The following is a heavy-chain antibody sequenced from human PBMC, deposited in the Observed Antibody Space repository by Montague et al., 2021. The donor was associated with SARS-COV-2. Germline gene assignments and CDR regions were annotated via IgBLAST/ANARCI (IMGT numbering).Heavy chain of an antibody. V-gene: IGHV4-39*01. J-gene: IGHJ4*02. Sequence: SETLSLTCTVSGVSLSSSSFYWGWIRQPPGKRLEWIGSIYYSGSTYYNPSLKSRVSISVDTSKKQLSLRLSSVTAADTAVYYCASSSYSSRWYYFDYWGQGTLAAVSS. D-gene: IGHD6-13*01. CDR2: IYYSGST. CDR3: ASSSYSSRWYYFDY. CDR1: GVSLSSSSFY.